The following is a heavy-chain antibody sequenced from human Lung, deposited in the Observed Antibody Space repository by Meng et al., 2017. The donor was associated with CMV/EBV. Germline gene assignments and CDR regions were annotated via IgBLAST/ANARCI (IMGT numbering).Heavy chain of an antibody. Sequence: QLPQCGPGLFMPAPPLSLACTVFGDSISSGEYFWSCTRQPPGKGLEWIGYMDYRGSTFYNPSLKSLVTISVDTYKNQFSLKLSSVTAADTAVYFCARGELLWDYWGQGTLVTVSS. D-gene: IGHD2-2*01. CDR1: GDSISSGEYF. CDR3: ARGELLWDY. V-gene: IGHV4-30-4*01. J-gene: IGHJ4*02. CDR2: MDYRGST.